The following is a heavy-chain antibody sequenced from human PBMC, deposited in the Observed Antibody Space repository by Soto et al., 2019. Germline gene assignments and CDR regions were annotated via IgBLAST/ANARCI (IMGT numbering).Heavy chain of an antibody. V-gene: IGHV1-2*02. Sequence: QVQLVQSGAEVKKPGASVKVSCKASGYTFTGSYMHWVRQAPGQGLEWMGWINPNSGGTNYAQKFQGRVTMTRDTSISTACMELSRLRSDGTAVYYCARGDKAARRLSWYFDLWGRGTRVTVSA. CDR1: GYTFTGSY. D-gene: IGHD6-6*01. CDR2: INPNSGGT. CDR3: ARGDKAARRLSWYFDL. J-gene: IGHJ2*01.